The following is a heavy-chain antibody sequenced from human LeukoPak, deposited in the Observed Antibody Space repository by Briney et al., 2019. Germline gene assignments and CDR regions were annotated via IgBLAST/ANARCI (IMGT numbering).Heavy chain of an antibody. CDR1: GGSISSSSYY. CDR2: IYTSGST. V-gene: IGHV4-61*02. CDR3: ARDGVSGNYYYMDV. J-gene: IGHJ6*03. Sequence: PSETLSLTCTVSGGSISSSSYYWGWIRQSAGKGLEWIGRIYTSGSTDYNPSPKSRVTISLGMSKNQFSLKVSSVTAADTAVYYCARDGVSGNYYYMDVWGKGTTVTVSS. D-gene: IGHD1-26*01.